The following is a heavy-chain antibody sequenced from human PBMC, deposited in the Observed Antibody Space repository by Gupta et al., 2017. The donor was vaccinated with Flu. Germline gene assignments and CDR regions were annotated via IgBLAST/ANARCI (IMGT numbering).Heavy chain of an antibody. D-gene: IGHD1-14*01. CDR2: ISSSSSYI. J-gene: IGHJ4*02. V-gene: IGHV3-21*01. CDR1: GFTFSSYS. CDR3: ARAVTGNDLYDY. Sequence: EVQLVESGGGLVKPGGSLRLSCAASGFTFSSYSMNWVRQAPGKGLEWVSSISSSSSYIYYADSVKGRFTISRDNAKNSLYLQMNSLRAEDTAVYYCARAVTGNDLYDYWGQGTLVTVSS.